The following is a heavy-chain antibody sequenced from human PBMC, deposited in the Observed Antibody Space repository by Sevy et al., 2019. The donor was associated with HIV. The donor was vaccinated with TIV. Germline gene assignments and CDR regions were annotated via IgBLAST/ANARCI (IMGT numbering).Heavy chain of an antibody. J-gene: IGHJ4*02. V-gene: IGHV3-53*01. CDR3: ARRLSSAWYFDF. CDR2: IYSDGTT. D-gene: IGHD6-19*01. CDR1: GFSVSRNH. Sequence: GGSLRLSCAASGFSVSRNHLNWVRQAPGKGQEWISVIYSDGTTQYAESVKGRFTISRDPSNNTVYLQVSSLRADDTAVYYCARRLSSAWYFDFWGQGTLVTVSS.